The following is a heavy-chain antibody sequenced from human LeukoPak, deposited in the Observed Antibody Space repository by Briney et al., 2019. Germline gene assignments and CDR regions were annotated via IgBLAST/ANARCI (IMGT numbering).Heavy chain of an antibody. CDR2: ISAYNGNT. CDR3: ARDLRYSGYNWFDP. D-gene: IGHD5-12*01. CDR1: GYTFTSYG. J-gene: IGHJ5*02. V-gene: IGHV1-18*01. Sequence: ASVKVSCTASGYTFTSYGISWVRQAPGQGLEWMGWISAYNGNTNYAQKLQGRVTMTTDTSTSTAYMELRSLRSDDTAVYYCARDLRYSGYNWFDPWGQGTLVTVSS.